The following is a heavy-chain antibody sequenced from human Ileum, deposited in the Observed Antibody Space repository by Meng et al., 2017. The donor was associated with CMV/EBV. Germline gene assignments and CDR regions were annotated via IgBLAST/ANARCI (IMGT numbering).Heavy chain of an antibody. V-gene: IGHV3-74*01. CDR3: VRDADLDDVTDKWFDP. Sequence: FTCSNYWMHWVRQAPGKGLMWIARIKRDGTTTDYADSVRGRFTILRDNAKNMLDLQMNSLTVEDTAVYFCVRDADLDDVTDKWFDPWGQGTLVTVSS. D-gene: IGHD1-1*01. J-gene: IGHJ5*02. CDR1: FTCSNYW. CDR2: IKRDGTTT.